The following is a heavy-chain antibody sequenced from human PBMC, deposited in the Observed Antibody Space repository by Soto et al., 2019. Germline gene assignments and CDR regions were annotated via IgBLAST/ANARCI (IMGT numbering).Heavy chain of an antibody. CDR3: ARIDAGEWLVPYFYYGMDV. V-gene: IGHV4-39*01. CDR1: GGSISSSSYY. Sequence: PSETLSLTCTVSGGSISSSSYYWGWIRQPPGKGLEWIGSIYYSGSTYYNPSLKSRVTISVDTSKNQFSLKLSSVTAADTAVHYCARIDAGEWLVPYFYYGMDVWGQGTTVTVSS. D-gene: IGHD6-19*01. CDR2: IYYSGST. J-gene: IGHJ6*02.